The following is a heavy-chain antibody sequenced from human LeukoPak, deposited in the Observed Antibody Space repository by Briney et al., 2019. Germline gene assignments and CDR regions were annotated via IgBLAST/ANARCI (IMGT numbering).Heavy chain of an antibody. J-gene: IGHJ4*02. CDR2: IYYSGST. Sequence: PSETLSLTCTVSGGSISSYYWSWIRQPPGKGLEWIGYIYYSGSTNYNPSLKGRVTISVDTSKNQFSLKLSSVTAADTAVYYCARALGSYGSGSYPTPHMDWGQGTLVTVSS. D-gene: IGHD3-10*01. CDR3: ARALGSYGSGSYPTPHMD. CDR1: GGSISSYY. V-gene: IGHV4-59*01.